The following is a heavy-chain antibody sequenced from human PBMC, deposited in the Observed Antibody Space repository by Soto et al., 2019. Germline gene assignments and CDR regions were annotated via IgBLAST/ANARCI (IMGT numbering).Heavy chain of an antibody. CDR2: INHSGST. V-gene: IGHV4-34*01. J-gene: IGHJ5*02. Sequence: SDTLSLTCAVYGGSFSGYYWSWIRQPPGKGLEWIGEINHSGSTNYNPSLKSRVTISVDTSKNQFSLKLSSVTAADTAVYYCARETRYDYIWGSYPVRGGFDPWGQGTRVTVSS. CDR1: GGSFSGYY. D-gene: IGHD3-16*02. CDR3: ARETRYDYIWGSYPVRGGFDP.